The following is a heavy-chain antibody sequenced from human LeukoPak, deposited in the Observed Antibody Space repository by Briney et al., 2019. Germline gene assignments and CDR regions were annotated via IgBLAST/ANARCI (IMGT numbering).Heavy chain of an antibody. CDR2: IDPSDSYT. J-gene: IGHJ4*02. D-gene: IGHD6-19*01. CDR3: ARLVSYSSGDQVLGY. CDR1: GYSFTSYW. V-gene: IGHV5-10-1*01. Sequence: GESLKISCRGSGYSFTSYWIYWVRQMPGKGLEWMGTIDPSDSYTNYSPSFQGHVTISADKSISTAYLQWSSLKASDTAMYYCARLVSYSSGDQVLGYWGQGTLVTVSS.